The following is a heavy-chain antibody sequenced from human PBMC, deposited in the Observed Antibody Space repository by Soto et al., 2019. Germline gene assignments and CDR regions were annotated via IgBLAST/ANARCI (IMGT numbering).Heavy chain of an antibody. Sequence: PGESLKISCTGSGYSFTSYLIGWVRQLPGKGLEWMGIIYPGDSDTRYSPSFQGQVTISADKSISTAYLQWSSLKASDTAMYYCARTPAAGKHNYVMDVGGKGTTVTVSS. CDR1: GYSFTSYL. V-gene: IGHV5-51*01. CDR2: IYPGDSDT. D-gene: IGHD6-25*01. J-gene: IGHJ6*04. CDR3: ARTPAAGKHNYVMDV.